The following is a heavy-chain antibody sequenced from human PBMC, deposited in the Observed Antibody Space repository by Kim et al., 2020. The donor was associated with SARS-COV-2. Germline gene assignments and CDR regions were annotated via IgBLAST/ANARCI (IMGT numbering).Heavy chain of an antibody. CDR1: GYNFTSYA. CDR3: ARGEYCSGGSCYWETDY. Sequence: ASVKVSCKASGYNFTSYAMHWVRQAPGQRLEWMGWINAGNGNTKYSQKFQGRVTITRDTSASTAYMELSSLRSEDTAVYYCARGEYCSGGSCYWETDYWGQGTLVTVSS. V-gene: IGHV1-3*01. J-gene: IGHJ4*02. CDR2: INAGNGNT. D-gene: IGHD2-15*01.